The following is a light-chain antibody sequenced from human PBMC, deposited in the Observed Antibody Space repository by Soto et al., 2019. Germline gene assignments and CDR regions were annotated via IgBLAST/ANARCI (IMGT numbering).Light chain of an antibody. CDR1: QSVSGNY. J-gene: IGKJ5*01. V-gene: IGKV3-20*01. CDR3: QQHGSSSIT. Sequence: EFVLTQSPGTLSLSPGERTTLSCWASQSVSGNYLAWYQHKPGQAPRLLIYGASSRATGIPDRFSGSGSGTDFTLTISRLEPEDFAVYYCQQHGSSSITFGQGTRLEIK. CDR2: GAS.